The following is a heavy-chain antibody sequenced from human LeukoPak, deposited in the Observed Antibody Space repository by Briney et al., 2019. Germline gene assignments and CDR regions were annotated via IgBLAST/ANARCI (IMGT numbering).Heavy chain of an antibody. CDR1: AGSISRHY. CDR2: IYYTGRT. V-gene: IGHV4-59*11. D-gene: IGHD3-22*01. J-gene: IGHJ3*01. CDR3: ARLLDNDNSGDPDTFDV. Sequence: SETLSLTCGVSAGSISRHYWSWIRQPPGKGLEWIGFIYYTGRTRYNPSLQSRVTISVGTSENKFSLKLTSVTAADTAVYYCARLLDNDNSGDPDTFDVWGQGTVVTVSS.